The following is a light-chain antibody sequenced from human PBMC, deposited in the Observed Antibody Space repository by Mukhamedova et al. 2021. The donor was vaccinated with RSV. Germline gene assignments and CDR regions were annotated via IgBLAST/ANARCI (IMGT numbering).Light chain of an antibody. J-gene: IGLJ1*01. CDR3: SSYTSSSTPYV. CDR1: SSDVGGYNY. Sequence: SITISCTGTSSDVGGYNYVSWYQQHPGKAPKLMIYDVSNRPSGVSNRFSGSKSGNTASLTISGLQAEDGADYYCSSYTSSSTPYV. CDR2: DVS. V-gene: IGLV2-14*04.